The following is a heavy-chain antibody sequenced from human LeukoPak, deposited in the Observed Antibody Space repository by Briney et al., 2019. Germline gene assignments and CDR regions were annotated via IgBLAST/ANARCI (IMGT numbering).Heavy chain of an antibody. Sequence: PGGSLRLSCAASGFTVSSNYTSWVRQAPGKGLEWVSVIYSGGSTYYADSVKGRFTISRDNSKNTLYLQMNSLRAEDTAVYYCARDNDSSGYYYSYYYYMDVWGKGTTVTVSS. CDR3: ARDNDSSGYYYSYYYYMDV. CDR2: IYSGGST. D-gene: IGHD3-22*01. V-gene: IGHV3-66*02. CDR1: GFTVSSNY. J-gene: IGHJ6*03.